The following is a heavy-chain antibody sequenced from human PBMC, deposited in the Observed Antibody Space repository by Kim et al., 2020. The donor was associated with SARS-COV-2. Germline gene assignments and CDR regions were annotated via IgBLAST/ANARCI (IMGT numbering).Heavy chain of an antibody. V-gene: IGHV3-48*02. CDR3: ARRGPHSSPWYFDL. CDR2: ISSSSSTI. CDR1: GFTFSSYS. D-gene: IGHD6-19*01. Sequence: GGSLRLSCAASGFTFSSYSMNWVRQAPGKGLEWVSYISSSSSTIYYADSVKGRFTISRDNAKNSLYLQMNSLRDEDTAVYYCARRGPHSSPWYFDLWGRGTLVTVSS. J-gene: IGHJ2*01.